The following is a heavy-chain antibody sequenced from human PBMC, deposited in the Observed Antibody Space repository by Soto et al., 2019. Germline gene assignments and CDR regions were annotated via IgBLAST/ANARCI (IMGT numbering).Heavy chain of an antibody. V-gene: IGHV2-5*02. CDR1: GFSLTTSGVG. D-gene: IGHD3-3*01. Sequence: QITLKESGPTVVNPTETLTLTCTFSGFSLTTSGVGVGWVRQSPGKAPEWLALIYWDDDKRYSTSLNSRLIITKDTSKNPVVRTMANVNPADTATYYCAHRVLRTVFGLVTTTAIYFDFWGPGTPVVVSS. CDR3: AHRVLRTVFGLVTTTAIYFDF. J-gene: IGHJ4*02. CDR2: IYWDDDK.